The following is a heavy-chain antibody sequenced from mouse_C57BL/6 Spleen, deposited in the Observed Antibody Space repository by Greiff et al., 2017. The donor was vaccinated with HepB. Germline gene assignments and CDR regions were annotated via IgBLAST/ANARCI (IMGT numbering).Heavy chain of an antibody. J-gene: IGHJ2*01. CDR2: INPSSGYT. D-gene: IGHD4-1*01. Sequence: VQLQQSGAELAKPGASVKLSCKASGYTFTSYWMHWVKQRPGQGLEWIGYINPSSGYTKYNQKFKDKATLTEDKSSNTAYMQLSSLKYEDSAVYYWGSGTGTGLGDDWGQGTTLTVSS. CDR3: GSGTGTGLGDD. V-gene: IGHV1-7*01. CDR1: GYTFTSYW.